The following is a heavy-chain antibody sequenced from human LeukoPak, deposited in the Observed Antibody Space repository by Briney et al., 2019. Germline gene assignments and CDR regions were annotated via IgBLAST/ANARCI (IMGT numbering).Heavy chain of an antibody. Sequence: SETLSLTCTVSGGSISSGGYSWSWIRQPPGKGLEWIGYIYHSGSTYYNPSLKSRVTISVDRSKNQFSLKLSSVTAADTAVYYCARGIYGDYGVFDYWGQGILVTVSS. J-gene: IGHJ4*02. CDR3: ARGIYGDYGVFDY. CDR1: GGSISSGGYS. CDR2: IYHSGST. V-gene: IGHV4-30-2*01. D-gene: IGHD4-17*01.